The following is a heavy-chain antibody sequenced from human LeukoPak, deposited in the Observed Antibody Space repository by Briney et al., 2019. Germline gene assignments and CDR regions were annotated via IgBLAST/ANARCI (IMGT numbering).Heavy chain of an antibody. J-gene: IGHJ6*02. D-gene: IGHD1-1*01. CDR3: ARDRGGPNWSGNYGMDV. V-gene: IGHV3-30-3*01. Sequence: GGSLRLSCAAPGFTFSSYAMHWVRQAPGKGLEWVAVISYDGSNKYYADSVKGRFTISRDNSKNTLYLQMNSLRAEDTAVYYCARDRGGPNWSGNYGMDVWGQGTTVTVSS. CDR1: GFTFSSYA. CDR2: ISYDGSNK.